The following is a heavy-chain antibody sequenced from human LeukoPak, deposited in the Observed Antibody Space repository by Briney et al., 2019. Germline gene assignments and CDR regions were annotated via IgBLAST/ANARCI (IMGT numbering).Heavy chain of an antibody. CDR1: GFTFDDYA. J-gene: IGHJ4*02. CDR3: ARDRGWLQYIDY. CDR2: ISWNSGSI. Sequence: GRSLRLSCAASGFTFDDYAMHWVRQAPGKGLEWVSGISWNSGSIGYADSVKGRFTISRDTAKDSLYLQLNSLRAEDTALYYCARDRGWLQYIDYWGQGTLVTVSS. D-gene: IGHD5-24*01. V-gene: IGHV3-9*01.